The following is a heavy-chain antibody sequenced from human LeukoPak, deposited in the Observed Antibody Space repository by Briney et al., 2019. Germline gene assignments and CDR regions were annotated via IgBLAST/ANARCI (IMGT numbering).Heavy chain of an antibody. CDR3: AKDVKYNWNYIDY. Sequence: PGGSLRLSCAASGFTFSSYGMHWVRQAPGKGLDWVAVISYDGSSKYYADSVKGRFTISRDNSKNTLYLQMNSLRPEDTAVYFCAKDVKYNWNYIDYWGQGTLVAVSS. CDR1: GFTFSSYG. CDR2: ISYDGSSK. D-gene: IGHD1-20*01. J-gene: IGHJ4*02. V-gene: IGHV3-30*18.